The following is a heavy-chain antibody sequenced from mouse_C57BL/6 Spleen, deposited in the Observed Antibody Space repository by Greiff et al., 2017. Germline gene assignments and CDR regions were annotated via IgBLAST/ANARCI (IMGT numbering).Heavy chain of an antibody. Sequence: ESGPGLVKPSQSLSLTCSVTGYSITSGYYWNWIRQFPGNKLEWMGYISYDGSNNYNPTLKNRISITRDKSKNQFFLKLNSVTTEDTATYYCASGGLPGDFDYWGQGTTLTVSS. V-gene: IGHV3-6*01. J-gene: IGHJ2*01. CDR3: ASGGLPGDFDY. D-gene: IGHD2-1*01. CDR1: GYSITSGYY. CDR2: ISYDGSN.